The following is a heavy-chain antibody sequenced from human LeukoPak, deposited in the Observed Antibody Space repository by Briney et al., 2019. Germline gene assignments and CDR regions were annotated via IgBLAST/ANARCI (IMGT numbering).Heavy chain of an antibody. Sequence: GGSLRLSCAASGFTFSSYAMHWVRQPPGKGLEWVTMISYDGSTKYYTDPVKGRFTISRDNSKNTLYLQMNTLRTEDTALYYCARDHSLEYGNWFDPWGQGTLVTVSS. CDR2: ISYDGSTK. D-gene: IGHD3-3*01. CDR1: GFTFSSYA. J-gene: IGHJ5*02. CDR3: ARDHSLEYGNWFDP. V-gene: IGHV3-30*04.